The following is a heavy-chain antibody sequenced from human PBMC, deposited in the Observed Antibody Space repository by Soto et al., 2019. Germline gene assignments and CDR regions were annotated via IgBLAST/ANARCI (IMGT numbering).Heavy chain of an antibody. CDR1: GFTFSSYW. J-gene: IGHJ5*02. CDR2: IKQDGSEK. CDR3: AKDVEWLVPVWFDP. D-gene: IGHD6-19*01. Sequence: GGSLRLSCAASGFTFSSYWMSWVRQAPGKGLEWVANIKQDGSEKYYVDSVKGRFTISRDNAKNSLYLQTNSLRAEDTAVYYCAKDVEWLVPVWFDPWGQGTLVTVSS. V-gene: IGHV3-7*03.